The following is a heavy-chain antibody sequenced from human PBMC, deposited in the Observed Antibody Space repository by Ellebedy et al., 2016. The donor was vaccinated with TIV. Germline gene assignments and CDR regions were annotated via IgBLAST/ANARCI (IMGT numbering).Heavy chain of an antibody. J-gene: IGHJ6*02. CDR3: ARHSHYLFYFNGMDV. CDR2: IDPGDSDA. Sequence: GESLKISCKGSGYTFTNHWIAWVRQMPGQGLEWMGIIDPGDSDARYNPSFEGQVTISADKSVTTAYLRLSSLKTSDTATYYCARHSHYLFYFNGMDVWGQGTTVTVSS. V-gene: IGHV5-51*01. CDR1: GYTFTNHW. D-gene: IGHD1-26*01.